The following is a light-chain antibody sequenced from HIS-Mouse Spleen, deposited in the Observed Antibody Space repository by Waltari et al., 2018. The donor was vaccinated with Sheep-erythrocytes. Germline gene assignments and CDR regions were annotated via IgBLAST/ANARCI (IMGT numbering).Light chain of an antibody. CDR2: EDS. V-gene: IGLV3-10*01. J-gene: IGLJ1*01. CDR3: YSTDSSGNHRV. Sequence: SYELTQPPSVSVPPGQTARITCSGDALPTKYAYWYQQKPGQAPVLVIYEDSKRPSGIPERFSGSSSGTMATLTISGAQVEDEADYYCYSTDSSGNHRVFGTGTKVTVL. CDR1: ALPTKY.